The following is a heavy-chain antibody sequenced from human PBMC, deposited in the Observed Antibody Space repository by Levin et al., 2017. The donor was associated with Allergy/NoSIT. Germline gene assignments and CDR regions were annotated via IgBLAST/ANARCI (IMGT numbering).Heavy chain of an antibody. CDR1: GFTFSNYA. Sequence: SCAASGFTFSNYAMTWVRQAPGKGLEWVSTVSAGVLITYYADSVKGRFTISRDNSKNTLYLQMNSLSADDTAVYCCAKESYTSSRVDYWGQGTLVTVSS. J-gene: IGHJ4*02. D-gene: IGHD6-13*01. CDR2: VSAGVLIT. V-gene: IGHV3-23*01. CDR3: AKESYTSSRVDY.